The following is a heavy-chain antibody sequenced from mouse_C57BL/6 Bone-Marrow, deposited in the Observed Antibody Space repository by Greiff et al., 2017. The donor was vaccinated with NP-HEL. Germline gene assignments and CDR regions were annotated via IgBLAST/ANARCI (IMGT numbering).Heavy chain of an antibody. CDR3: TRVRLLPFDY. CDR2: ISSGGDYI. Sequence: EVHLVESGEGLVKPGGSLKLSCAASGFTFCSYAMSWVRQTPEKRLEWVAYISSGGDYIYYADTVKGRFTISRDNARNTLYLQMSSLKSEDTAMYYCTRVRLLPFDYWGQGTTLTVSS. V-gene: IGHV5-9-1*02. CDR1: GFTFCSYA. D-gene: IGHD2-3*01. J-gene: IGHJ2*01.